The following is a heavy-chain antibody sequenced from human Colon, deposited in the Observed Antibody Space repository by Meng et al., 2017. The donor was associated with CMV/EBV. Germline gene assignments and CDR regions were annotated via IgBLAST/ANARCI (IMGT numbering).Heavy chain of an antibody. CDR1: GFTFSSFS. CDR3: ARNGDYWSGNSYHGMDV. Sequence: GESLKISCVVSGFTFSSFSMAWVRQATGKGLEWVASISSSSTHIYYADSVKGRFTVSRDNDRNSLYLQMNSLRAGDTAVYFCARNGDYWSGNSYHGMDVWGQGTTVTVS. CDR2: ISSSSTHI. V-gene: IGHV3-21*01. D-gene: IGHD3-3*01. J-gene: IGHJ6*02.